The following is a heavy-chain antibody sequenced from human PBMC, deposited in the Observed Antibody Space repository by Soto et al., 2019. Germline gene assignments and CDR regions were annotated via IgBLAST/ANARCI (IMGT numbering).Heavy chain of an antibody. Sequence: GGSLRLSCAASGFTFSSYAMSWVRQAPGKGLEWVSAISGSGGSTYYADSVKGRFTISRDNSKNTLYLQMSSLRAEDTAVYYCAKGGRPYYYYYMDVWGKGTTVTVSS. CDR1: GFTFSSYA. J-gene: IGHJ6*03. D-gene: IGHD3-16*01. CDR2: ISGSGGST. V-gene: IGHV3-23*01. CDR3: AKGGRPYYYYYMDV.